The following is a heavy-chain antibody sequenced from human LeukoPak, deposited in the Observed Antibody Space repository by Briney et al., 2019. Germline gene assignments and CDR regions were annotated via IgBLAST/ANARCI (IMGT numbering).Heavy chain of an antibody. Sequence: GGSLRLSCAASGFTFSSYGMHWVRQAPGKGLEWVAVIWYDGSNKYYADSVKGRFTISRDNSKNTLYLQMNSLRAEDTAVYYCARILGDYYYSSGSYFDYWGQGTLVTVSS. CDR1: GFTFSSYG. J-gene: IGHJ4*02. V-gene: IGHV3-33*01. D-gene: IGHD3-22*01. CDR3: ARILGDYYYSSGSYFDY. CDR2: IWYDGSNK.